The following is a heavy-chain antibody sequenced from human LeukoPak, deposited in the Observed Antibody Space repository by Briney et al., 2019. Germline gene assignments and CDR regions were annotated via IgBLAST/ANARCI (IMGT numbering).Heavy chain of an antibody. CDR1: GFTFSSYW. CDR3: ARRQYVSFDS. V-gene: IGHV3-7*03. Sequence: GGSLRLSCTASGFTFSSYWMTWVRQAPGRGLEWVANINQHGSEKYYVDSVKGRFTISRDNPKDSLYLKMNSLRAEDTALYYCARRQYVSFDSWGQGTLVTVSS. D-gene: IGHD3-16*01. CDR2: INQHGSEK. J-gene: IGHJ4*02.